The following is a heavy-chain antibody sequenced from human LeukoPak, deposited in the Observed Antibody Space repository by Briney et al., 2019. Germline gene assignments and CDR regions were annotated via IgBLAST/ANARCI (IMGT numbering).Heavy chain of an antibody. CDR3: ARHRDYGSGWYGFDY. V-gene: IGHV4-59*08. CDR2: IFYSGST. CDR1: GGSINSYY. Sequence: SETLSLTCTVSGGSINSYYWSWIRQPPGEGLEWIGYIFYSGSTNYNPSLKSRVTISVDTSKNQFSLKLSSVTAADTAVYYCARHRDYGSGWYGFDYWGQGTLVTVSS. J-gene: IGHJ4*02. D-gene: IGHD6-19*01.